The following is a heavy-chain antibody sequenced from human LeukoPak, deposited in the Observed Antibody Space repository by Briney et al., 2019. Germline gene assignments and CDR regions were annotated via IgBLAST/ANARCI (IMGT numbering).Heavy chain of an antibody. CDR1: GYSFTSYW. D-gene: IGHD3-22*01. CDR2: IYPGDSDT. J-gene: IGHJ4*02. Sequence: PGESLKISCKGSGYSFTSYWIGWVRRMPGKGLEWMGIIYPGDSDTRYSPSFQGQVTISADKSISTAYLQWSSLKASDTAMYYCARHVVRNKVVTPFDYWGQGTLVTVSS. V-gene: IGHV5-51*01. CDR3: ARHVVRNKVVTPFDY.